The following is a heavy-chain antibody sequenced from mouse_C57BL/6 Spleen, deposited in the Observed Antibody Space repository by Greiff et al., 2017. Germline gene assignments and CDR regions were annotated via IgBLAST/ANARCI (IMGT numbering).Heavy chain of an antibody. J-gene: IGHJ1*03. CDR1: GYTFTSYG. CDR2: IYPRRGNT. D-gene: IGHD1-1*01. V-gene: IGHV1-81*01. CDR3: ARSPIDYSCSSWDWYCDV. Sequence: QVQLQQSGAELARPGASVKLSCKASGYTFTSYGISWVKQRTGQGLEWIGEIYPRRGNTYYNEKFKGKDTLTADKSSSTAYMELRSLTSEDSAVXFCARSPIDYSCSSWDWYCDVGGTGTTVTVSS.